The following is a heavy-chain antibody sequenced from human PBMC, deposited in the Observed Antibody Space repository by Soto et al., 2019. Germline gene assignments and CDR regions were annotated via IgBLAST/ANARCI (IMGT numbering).Heavy chain of an antibody. Sequence: QVQLVQSGAEAKKPGASVKVSCKASGYTFTGNYMYWVRQAPGRGLEWVGWINPNSGVTNYAQKFQGWVTMTRDTSISTAYMELSRLRSDDTAVYYCARAPTVAGPFDYWGQGTLVTVSS. CDR2: INPNSGVT. CDR1: GYTFTGNY. CDR3: ARAPTVAGPFDY. D-gene: IGHD6-19*01. J-gene: IGHJ4*02. V-gene: IGHV1-2*04.